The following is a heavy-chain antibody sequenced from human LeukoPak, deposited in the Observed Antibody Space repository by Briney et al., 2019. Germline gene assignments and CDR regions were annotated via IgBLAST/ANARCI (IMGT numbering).Heavy chain of an antibody. CDR3: ARIHLRDY. CDR2: IYYSGST. Sequence: SETLSLTCTVSGGSISSYYWSWIRQPPGKGLEWIGYIYYSGSTNYNPSLKSRVTISVDTSKNQFSLKLSSVTAADTAVYYCARIHLRDYWGQGTLVTVSS. CDR1: GGSISSYY. V-gene: IGHV4-59*01. J-gene: IGHJ4*02.